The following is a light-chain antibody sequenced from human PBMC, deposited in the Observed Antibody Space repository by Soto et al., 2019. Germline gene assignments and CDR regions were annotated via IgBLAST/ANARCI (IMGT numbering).Light chain of an antibody. CDR3: QQSYSTPRT. CDR2: AAS. J-gene: IGKJ2*01. V-gene: IGKV1-39*01. CDR1: QSISSY. Sequence: DLQMTQSPSSLSASVGDRVTITCRASQSISSYLNWYQQKPGKAPMLLIYAASSLQSGVPSRFSGSGSGTDFPLTISSLQPEDFATYYCQQSYSTPRTFGQGNKLEIK.